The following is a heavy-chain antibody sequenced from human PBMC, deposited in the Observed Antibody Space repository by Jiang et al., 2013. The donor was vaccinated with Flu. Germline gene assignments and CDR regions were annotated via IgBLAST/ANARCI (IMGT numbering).Heavy chain of an antibody. J-gene: IGHJ4*02. D-gene: IGHD3-22*01. CDR3: ARDSTDSSGYYYY. CDR2: IYHSGST. CDR1: GGSISSSNW. Sequence: GSGLVKPSGTLSLTCAVSGGSISSSNWWSWVRQPPGKGLEWIGEIYHSGSTNYNPSLKSRVTISVDKSKNQFSLKLSSVTAADTAVYYCARDSTDSSGYYYYWGQGTLVTVSS. V-gene: IGHV4-4*02.